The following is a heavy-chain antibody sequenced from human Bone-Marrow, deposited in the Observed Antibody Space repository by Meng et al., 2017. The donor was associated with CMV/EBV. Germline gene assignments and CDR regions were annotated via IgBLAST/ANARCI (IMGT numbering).Heavy chain of an antibody. CDR2: SNPNSGGT. CDR1: GYTFTGYY. J-gene: IGHJ5*02. D-gene: IGHD2-2*02. CDR3: ARVYCSTTSCYSLDP. Sequence: ASVKVSCKAFGYTFTGYYMHWVRQAPGQGLEWMGWSNPNSGGTNYAQKLKGRVTMTRDTSTSPAYLKLSNLRSDDTAVFYCARVYCSTTSCYSLDPWGQGTLVTVSS. V-gene: IGHV1-2*02.